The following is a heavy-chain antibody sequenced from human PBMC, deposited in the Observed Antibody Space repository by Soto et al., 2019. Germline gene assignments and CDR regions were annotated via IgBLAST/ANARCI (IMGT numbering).Heavy chain of an antibody. CDR1: GYTFTSYG. D-gene: IGHD3-3*01. J-gene: IGHJ4*02. CDR3: ARGRKDRVSGRVRFDY. Sequence: ASVKVSCKASGYTFTSYGISWVRQAPGQGLEWMGWMNPNSGNTGYAQKFQGRVTMTRNTSISTAYMELSSLRSEDTAVYYCARGRKDRVSGRVRFDYWGQGTLVTVSS. V-gene: IGHV1-8*02. CDR2: MNPNSGNT.